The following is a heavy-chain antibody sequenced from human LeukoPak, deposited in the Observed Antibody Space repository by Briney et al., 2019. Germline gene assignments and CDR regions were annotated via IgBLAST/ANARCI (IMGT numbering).Heavy chain of an antibody. CDR3: ARGIVYGGNTRYFDH. Sequence: SVKVSCKASGGTFSSYTISWVRQAPGQGLEWMGRIIPILGIANYAQKFQGRVTITADKSTSTAYMELSSLRSEDTAVYYCARGIVYGGNTRYFDHWGQGTLVTVSS. V-gene: IGHV1-69*02. CDR2: IIPILGIA. D-gene: IGHD4-23*01. CDR1: GGTFSSYT. J-gene: IGHJ4*02.